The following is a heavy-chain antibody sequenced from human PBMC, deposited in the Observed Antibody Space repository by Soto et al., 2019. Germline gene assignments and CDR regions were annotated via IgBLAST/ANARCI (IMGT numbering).Heavy chain of an antibody. CDR3: AKTGVADWFDP. V-gene: IGHV5-51*03. D-gene: IGHD7-27*01. CDR2: IYFADSDT. Sequence: VQLVQSGAEVKKPGESLKISCKAAGYSFTNSWIGWVRQMPGKGLEWVGIIYFADSDTRYSPSFQGQVTISVDKSICTSYLQWSSLKASDTAIYYCAKTGVADWFDPWGQGTLVTVSS. J-gene: IGHJ5*02. CDR1: GYSFTNSW.